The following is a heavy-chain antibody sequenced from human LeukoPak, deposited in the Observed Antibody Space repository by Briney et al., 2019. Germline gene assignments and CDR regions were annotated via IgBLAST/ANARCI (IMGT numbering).Heavy chain of an antibody. V-gene: IGHV4-59*05. CDR2: IYYSGST. J-gene: IGHJ4*02. CDR1: GGSISSYY. CDR3: ARLSSGYYKLYYFDY. Sequence: SETLSLTCTVSGGSISSYYWSWIRQPAGKGLEWIGSIYYSGSTYYNPSLKSRVTISVDTSKNQFSLKLSSVTAADTAVYYCARLSSGYYKLYYFDYWGQGTLVTVSS. D-gene: IGHD3-22*01.